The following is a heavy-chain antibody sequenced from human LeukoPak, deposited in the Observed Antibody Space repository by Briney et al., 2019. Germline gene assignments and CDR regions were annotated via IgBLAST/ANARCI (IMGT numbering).Heavy chain of an antibody. CDR2: VRSDGSDK. CDR3: VRDRDWAFDY. CDR1: GFTFTYYG. J-gene: IGHJ4*02. V-gene: IGHV3-30*02. D-gene: IGHD2-21*02. Sequence: GGSLRLSCGASGFTFTYYGMHWVRQAPGKGLEWVTFVRSDGSDKYYADSVKGRFTFSRDSSKNTVYLQMNSLRPEDPAVYYCVRDRDWAFDYWGQGSLVTVSS.